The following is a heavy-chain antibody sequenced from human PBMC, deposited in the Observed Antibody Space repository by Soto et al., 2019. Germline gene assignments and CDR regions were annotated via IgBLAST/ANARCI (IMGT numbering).Heavy chain of an antibody. CDR3: AKDRAARSGSYWFDP. CDR1: GFTVSSSY. J-gene: IGHJ5*02. D-gene: IGHD3-10*01. CDR2: IYSGGST. Sequence: PGGSLRLSCAASGFTVSSSYMSWVRQAPGKGLEWVSVIYSGGSTYYADSVKGRFTISRDNSKNTLHLQMNSLRAEDTAVYYCAKDRAARSGSYWFDPWGQGTLVTVSS. V-gene: IGHV3-66*01.